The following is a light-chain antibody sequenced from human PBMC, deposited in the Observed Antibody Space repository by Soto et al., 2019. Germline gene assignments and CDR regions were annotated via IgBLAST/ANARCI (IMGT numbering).Light chain of an antibody. CDR3: CSYTTIGTWV. Sequence: QSVLTQPASVSGSRGQSITISCTGTSSDVGGYEFVSWYQQSPGKAPKLLIYEVNNRPSGVSNRFSGSKSGNTASLTISGLQAEDEADYYCCSYTTIGTWVFGGGPKLTVL. J-gene: IGLJ3*02. CDR2: EVN. CDR1: SSDVGGYEF. V-gene: IGLV2-14*01.